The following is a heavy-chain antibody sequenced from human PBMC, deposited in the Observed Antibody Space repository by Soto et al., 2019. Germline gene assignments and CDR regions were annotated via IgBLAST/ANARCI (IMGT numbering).Heavy chain of an antibody. V-gene: IGHV3-15*01. CDR2: LKSETDCGTA. Sequence: PVGALRLSCATSVLTIDNAWVSLVRQSPGKGLEWVGRLKSETDCGTAEYAAPVKGRFTISRDDSQRTQYLQMKSLSTEDTAVYYCITLGSNNRGRFDHWGQGKPVTVTS. CDR3: ITLGSNNRGRFDH. D-gene: IGHD3-10*01. J-gene: IGHJ4*02. CDR1: VLTIDNAW.